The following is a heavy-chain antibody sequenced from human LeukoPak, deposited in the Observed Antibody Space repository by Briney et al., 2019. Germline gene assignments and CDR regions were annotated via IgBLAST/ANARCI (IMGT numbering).Heavy chain of an antibody. CDR3: AREPRGSPFDY. D-gene: IGHD1-26*01. CDR1: GGSIINYY. Sequence: SETLSLTCSVSGGSIINYYWSWIRQAPGKGLEWIGHIHSSGTTNYNPSLKSRVTISVDTSKNQFSLKLSSVTAADTAVYYCAREPRGSPFDYWGQGTLVTVSS. J-gene: IGHJ4*02. CDR2: IHSSGTT. V-gene: IGHV4-59*12.